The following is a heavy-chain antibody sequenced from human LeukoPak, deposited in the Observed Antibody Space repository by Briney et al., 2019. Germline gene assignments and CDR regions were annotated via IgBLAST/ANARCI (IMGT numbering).Heavy chain of an antibody. V-gene: IGHV4-30-4*01. CDR2: IYYSGRT. CDR1: GGSISSGDYY. D-gene: IGHD6-19*01. Sequence: KPSETLSLTCTVSGGSISSGDYYWRWIRQPPGKGLEWIGYIYYSGRTYYDPSLKSRVTISVDTSKNQFSLKLSSVTAADTAVYYCARAGGAVAGTWFDPWGQGTLVTVSS. J-gene: IGHJ5*02. CDR3: ARAGGAVAGTWFDP.